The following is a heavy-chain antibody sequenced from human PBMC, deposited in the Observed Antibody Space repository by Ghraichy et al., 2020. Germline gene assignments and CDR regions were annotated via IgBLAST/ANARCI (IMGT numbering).Heavy chain of an antibody. D-gene: IGHD5-12*01. J-gene: IGHJ4*02. CDR1: GYTFTSYG. Sequence: ASVKVSCKASGYTFTSYGISWVRQAPGQGLEWMGWISAYNGNTNYAQKLQGRVTMTTDTSTSTAYMELRSLRSDDTAVYYCARWIDDGRDQYYFDYWGQGTLVTVSS. CDR2: ISAYNGNT. CDR3: ARWIDDGRDQYYFDY. V-gene: IGHV1-18*01.